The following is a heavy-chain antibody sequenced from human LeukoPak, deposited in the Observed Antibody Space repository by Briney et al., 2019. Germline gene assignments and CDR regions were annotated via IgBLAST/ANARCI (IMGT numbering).Heavy chain of an antibody. Sequence: SQTLSLTCAISGDSVSSNSAAWNWIRQSPSRGLEWLGRTYYRSKWYNDYAVSVKSRITINPDTSKNQFSLQLNSVTPEDTAVYYCARGSVATIGKSRYYYMDVWGKGTTVTISS. CDR1: GDSVSSNSAA. V-gene: IGHV6-1*01. D-gene: IGHD5-12*01. CDR2: TYYRSKWYN. CDR3: ARGSVATIGKSRYYYMDV. J-gene: IGHJ6*03.